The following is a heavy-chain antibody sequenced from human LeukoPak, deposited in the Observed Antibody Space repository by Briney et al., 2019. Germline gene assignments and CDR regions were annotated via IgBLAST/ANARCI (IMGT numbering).Heavy chain of an antibody. Sequence: GGSLRLSCAASGFTFSSYGMHWVRQAPGKGLEWVAVISYDGSNKYYADSVKGRFTISRDNSKNTLYLQMNSLRAEDTAVYYCAKAYSSGVAFDIWGQGTMVTVSS. V-gene: IGHV3-30*18. CDR2: ISYDGSNK. D-gene: IGHD6-19*01. CDR1: GFTFSSYG. J-gene: IGHJ3*02. CDR3: AKAYSSGVAFDI.